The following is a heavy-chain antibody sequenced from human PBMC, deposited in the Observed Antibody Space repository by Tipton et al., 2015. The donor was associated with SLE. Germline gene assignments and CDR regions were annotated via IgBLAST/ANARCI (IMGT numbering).Heavy chain of an antibody. D-gene: IGHD2-21*01. CDR3: AGEVNVVSDSDAFDI. Sequence: TLSLTCTVSGGSISSHYWTWIRQSPGKGLEWIGQTYYSGITNYNPSLKSRVTLSLDMSKKLFSLRLSSVTAADTAVYYCAGEVNVVSDSDAFDIWGQGTLVTVSS. J-gene: IGHJ3*02. CDR1: GGSISSHY. V-gene: IGHV4-59*11. CDR2: TYYSGIT.